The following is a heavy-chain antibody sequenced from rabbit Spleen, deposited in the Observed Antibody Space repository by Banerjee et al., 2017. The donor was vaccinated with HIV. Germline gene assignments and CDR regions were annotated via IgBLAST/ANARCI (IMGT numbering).Heavy chain of an antibody. CDR2: IDPIFAST. J-gene: IGHJ3*01. D-gene: IGHD4-1*01. Sequence: QEQLVESGGGLVQPGGSLKLSCKASGFDFSNYGVSWVRQAPGKGLEWIGYIDPIFASTYYASWVNGRFTISSHNAQNTLYLQLNSLTAADTATYFCVRDSGDWGVTRLDLWGPGTLVTVS. CDR3: VRDSGDWGVTRLDL. CDR1: GFDFSNYG. V-gene: IGHV1S47*01.